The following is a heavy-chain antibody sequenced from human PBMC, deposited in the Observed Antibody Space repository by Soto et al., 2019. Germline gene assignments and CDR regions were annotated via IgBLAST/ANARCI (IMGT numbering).Heavy chain of an antibody. J-gene: IGHJ4*02. CDR2: IYPGDSDT. Sequence: EVQLVQSGAEVKKPGESLKISCKGSGYSFTSYWIGWVRQMPGKGLEWMGIIYPGDSDTRYSPSFQGQVTISADKSISTAYLQWSSLKASDTAMHYCARHPPNWYSSSWYYFDYWGQGTLVTVSS. CDR3: ARHPPNWYSSSWYYFDY. V-gene: IGHV5-51*01. CDR1: GYSFTSYW. D-gene: IGHD6-13*01.